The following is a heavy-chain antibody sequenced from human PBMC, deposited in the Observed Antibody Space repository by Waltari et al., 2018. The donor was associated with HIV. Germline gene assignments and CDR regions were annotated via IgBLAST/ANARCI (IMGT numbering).Heavy chain of an antibody. V-gene: IGHV1-24*01. Sequence: RQAPGKGLEWMGGFDPEDGETIYAQKFQGRVTMTEDTSTDTAYMELSSLRSEDTAVYYCATVGYYYDSSGYYVDAFDIWGQGTMVTVSS. D-gene: IGHD3-22*01. CDR3: ATVGYYYDSSGYYVDAFDI. J-gene: IGHJ3*02. CDR2: FDPEDGET.